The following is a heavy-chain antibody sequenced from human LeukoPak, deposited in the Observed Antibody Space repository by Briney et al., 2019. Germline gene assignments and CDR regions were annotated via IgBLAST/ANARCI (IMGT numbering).Heavy chain of an antibody. Sequence: TGGSLRLSCEASGFTFSSSAMNWVRQAPGKGLEWVSSISVSGDRTYYADSVKGRFTISRDNSKLYLQMNSLRAEDTAVYYCAKKGYSSGWRDSYYFDYWGQGTLVTVSS. J-gene: IGHJ4*02. D-gene: IGHD6-19*01. CDR1: GFTFSSSA. CDR3: AKKGYSSGWRDSYYFDY. V-gene: IGHV3-23*01. CDR2: ISVSGDRT.